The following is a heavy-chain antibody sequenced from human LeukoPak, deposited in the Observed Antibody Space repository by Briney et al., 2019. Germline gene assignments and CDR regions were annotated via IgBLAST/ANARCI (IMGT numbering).Heavy chain of an antibody. Sequence: ASVKVSCKASGYTFTSYAMHWVRQAPGQRLEWMGWINAGNGNTKYSQEFQGRVTITRDTSASTAYMELSSLRSEDMAVYYCARGGSIQLWKNYYYMDVWGKGTRSPSP. CDR1: GYTFTSYA. CDR2: INAGNGNT. D-gene: IGHD5-18*01. J-gene: IGHJ6*03. V-gene: IGHV1-3*03. CDR3: ARGGSIQLWKNYYYMDV.